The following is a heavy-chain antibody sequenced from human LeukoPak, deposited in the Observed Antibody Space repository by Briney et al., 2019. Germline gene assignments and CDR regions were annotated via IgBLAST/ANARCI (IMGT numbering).Heavy chain of an antibody. J-gene: IGHJ4*02. V-gene: IGHV4-39*01. CDR1: GGSISSSSYY. CDR3: ARQLGYCSSTSCYADKVDY. D-gene: IGHD2-2*01. CDR2: IYYSGST. Sequence: KPSETLSLTCTVSGGSISSSSYYWGWIRQPPGKGLEWIRSIYYSGSTYYNPSLKSRVTISVDTSKNQFSLKLSSVTAADTAVYYCARQLGYCSSTSCYADKVDYWGQGTLVTVSS.